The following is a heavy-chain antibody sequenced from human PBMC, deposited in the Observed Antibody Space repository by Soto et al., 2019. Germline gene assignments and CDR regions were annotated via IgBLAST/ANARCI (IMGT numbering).Heavy chain of an antibody. D-gene: IGHD3-9*01. V-gene: IGHV4-31*03. CDR2: TYYSGST. J-gene: IGHJ4*02. Sequence: SETLSLTCSVSGASIRRDAYYWSWIRQHPGKGLEWIGYTYYSGSTYYNLSLKSRVSISLDTFSNQFSLKLRSVTAADTAVYYCASESWNILTVFFSYWAQGALVTVSA. CDR3: ASESWNILTVFFSY. CDR1: GASIRRDAYY.